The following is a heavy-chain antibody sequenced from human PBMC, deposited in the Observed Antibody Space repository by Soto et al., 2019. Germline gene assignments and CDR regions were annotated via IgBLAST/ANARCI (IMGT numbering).Heavy chain of an antibody. CDR3: AHSGYSYGSYYFDY. D-gene: IGHD5-18*01. CDR1: GFSLSTSGVG. CDR2: IYWDDDK. Sequence: QITLKESGPTLVKPTQTLTLTCTFSGFSLSTSGVGVGWIRQPPGKALEWLALIYWDDDKRYGPSLKSRLTITKDTSKNQVVLTMTNMDPVDTATYYCAHSGYSYGSYYFDYWGQGTLVTVSS. J-gene: IGHJ4*02. V-gene: IGHV2-5*05.